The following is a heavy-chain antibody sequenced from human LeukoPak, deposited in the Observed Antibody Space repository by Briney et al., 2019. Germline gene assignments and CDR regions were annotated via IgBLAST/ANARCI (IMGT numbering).Heavy chain of an antibody. D-gene: IGHD3-22*01. CDR1: GFTFSSYW. Sequence: GGSLRLSCAASGFTFSSYWMTWARQAPGKGLEWVANIKQDESEKYYGDSVRGRFTISRDNAQNSLYLQMNSLRAEDTAVYYCARDNGYFSVDYWGQGTLVTVSP. CDR3: ARDNGYFSVDY. V-gene: IGHV3-7*01. J-gene: IGHJ4*02. CDR2: IKQDESEK.